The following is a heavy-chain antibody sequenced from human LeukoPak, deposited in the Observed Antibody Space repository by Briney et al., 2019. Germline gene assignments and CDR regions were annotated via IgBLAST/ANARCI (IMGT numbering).Heavy chain of an antibody. CDR2: INHSGST. CDR3: ARDAGFGEPHFDY. J-gene: IGHJ4*02. D-gene: IGHD3-10*01. CDR1: GGSFSGYY. V-gene: IGHV4-34*01. Sequence: ASETLSLTCAVYGGSFSGYYWSWIRQPPGKGLEWIGEINHSGSTNYNPSLKSRVTISVDRSKNQFSLKLSSVTAADTAVYYCARDAGFGEPHFDYWGQGTLVTVSS.